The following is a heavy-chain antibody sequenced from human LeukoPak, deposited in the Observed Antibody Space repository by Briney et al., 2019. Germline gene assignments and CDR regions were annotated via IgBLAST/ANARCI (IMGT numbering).Heavy chain of an antibody. V-gene: IGHV4-59*08. J-gene: IGHJ4*02. CDR2: IYYTGSA. CDR3: ARLGPTAGNDY. CDR1: GGSVTTYS. Sequence: PSETLSLTCAVSGGSVTTYSWSWIRQPPGKGLQWVGYIYYTGSANYNPSLKSRVTMSVDTSKNHFSLKLSSVTAADTAVYYCARLGPTAGNDYWGQGTLVTVSS.